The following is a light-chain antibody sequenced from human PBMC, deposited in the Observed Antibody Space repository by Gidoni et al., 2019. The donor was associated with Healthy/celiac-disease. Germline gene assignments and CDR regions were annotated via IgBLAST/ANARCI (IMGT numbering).Light chain of an antibody. CDR2: AAS. V-gene: IGKV1-27*01. CDR3: QKYTSAPRIT. CDR1: QGISNY. J-gene: IGKJ4*01. Sequence: DIQMTQSPSSLSASVGDRVTITCRASQGISNYLAWYQQKPGKVPKLLIYAASTLQSGVPSRFSCSGSGTDFTLTISSLQPEDVATYYCQKYTSAPRITFXGXTKVEIK.